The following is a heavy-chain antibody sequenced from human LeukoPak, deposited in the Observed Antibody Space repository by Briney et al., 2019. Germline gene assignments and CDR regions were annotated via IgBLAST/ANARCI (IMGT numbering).Heavy chain of an antibody. CDR3: ARGRRLLWFGELRRFDP. CDR1: GYTFTKSY. V-gene: IGHV1-46*01. D-gene: IGHD3-10*01. CDR2: INPGGDNT. J-gene: IGHJ5*02. Sequence: ASVKVSCKASGYTFTKSYIHWVRQAPGQRLEWMGLINPGGDNTKYAQNFQGRVTMTTDTSTSTAYMELRSLRSDDTAVYYCARGRRLLWFGELRRFDPWGQGTLVTVSS.